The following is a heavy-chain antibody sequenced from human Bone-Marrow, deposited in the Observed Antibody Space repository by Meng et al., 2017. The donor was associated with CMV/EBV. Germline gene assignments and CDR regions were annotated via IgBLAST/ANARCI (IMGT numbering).Heavy chain of an antibody. Sequence: ASVNVSCKASGYTFTGYYMHWVRQAPGQGLEWMGWINPNSGGTNYAQKFQGRVTMTRDTSISTAYMELSRLRSDDTAVYYCARARGRGSSSSGRPYYFDYWGQGTLVTVSS. CDR2: INPNSGGT. J-gene: IGHJ4*02. D-gene: IGHD6-6*01. V-gene: IGHV1-2*02. CDR3: ARARGRGSSSSGRPYYFDY. CDR1: GYTFTGYY.